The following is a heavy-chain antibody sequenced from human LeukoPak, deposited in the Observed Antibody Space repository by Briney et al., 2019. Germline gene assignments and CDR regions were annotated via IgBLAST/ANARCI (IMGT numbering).Heavy chain of an antibody. V-gene: IGHV3-23*01. CDR2: ISGSGGST. CDR3: AKDLGYCSGGSCPTFDY. J-gene: IGHJ4*02. D-gene: IGHD2-15*01. Sequence: PGGSLRLSCAASGFTFSSYAMSWVRQAPGKGLEWVSAISGSGGSTYYADSVKGRFTIPRDNSKNTLYLQMNSLRAEDTAVYYCAKDLGYCSGGSCPTFDYWGQGTLVTVSS. CDR1: GFTFSSYA.